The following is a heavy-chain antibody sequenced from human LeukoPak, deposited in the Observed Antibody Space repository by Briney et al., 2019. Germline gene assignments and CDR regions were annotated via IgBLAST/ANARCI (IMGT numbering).Heavy chain of an antibody. D-gene: IGHD1-26*01. CDR1: GFTFSSYE. CDR2: ISSSGSTI. V-gene: IGHV3-48*03. CDR3: AGDAPSSGSYYDPYFDY. J-gene: IGHJ4*02. Sequence: GGSLRLSCAASGFTFSSYEMNWVRQAPGKGLEWVSYISSSGSTIYYADSVKGRFTISRDNAKNSLYLQMNSLRAEDTAVYYCAGDAPSSGSYYDPYFDYWGQGTLVTVSS.